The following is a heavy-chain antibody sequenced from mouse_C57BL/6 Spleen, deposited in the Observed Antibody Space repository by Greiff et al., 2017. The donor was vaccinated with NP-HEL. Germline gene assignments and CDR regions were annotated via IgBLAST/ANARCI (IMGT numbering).Heavy chain of an antibody. CDR2: IRNKANGYTT. J-gene: IGHJ1*03. CDR1: GFTFTDYY. CDR3: ARWLLPHWYFDV. Sequence: EVKLVESGGGLVQPGGSLSLSCAASGFTFTDYYMSWVRQPPGKALEWLGFIRNKANGYTTEYSASVKGRFTISRDNSQSILYLQMNALRAEDSATYYCARWLLPHWYFDVWGTGTTVTVSS. V-gene: IGHV7-3*01. D-gene: IGHD2-3*01.